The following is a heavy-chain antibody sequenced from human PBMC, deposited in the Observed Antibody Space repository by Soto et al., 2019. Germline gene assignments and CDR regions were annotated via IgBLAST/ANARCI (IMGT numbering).Heavy chain of an antibody. CDR3: AREFRSGGMCFDY. CDR2: TYFRSRWSKWYY. V-gene: IGHV6-1*01. D-gene: IGHD3-3*01. Sequence: PSQTLSLTCAISGDIVSGNSDAWTWIRQSPSRGLEWLGRTYFRSRWSKWYYDYAVSVKSRITLNADTSRNQFSLQLNSVTPEDTAVYYCAREFRSGGMCFDYWGQGIPVTVSS. J-gene: IGHJ4*02. CDR1: GDIVSGNSDA.